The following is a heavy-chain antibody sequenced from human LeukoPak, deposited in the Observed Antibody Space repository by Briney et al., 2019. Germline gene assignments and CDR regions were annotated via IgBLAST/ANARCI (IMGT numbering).Heavy chain of an antibody. Sequence: GGSLRLSCAASGFTFSSCAMSWVRQAPGKGLEWVSAISGSGGSTYYADSVKGRFTISRDNSKNTLYLQMNSLRAEDTAVYYCARYCSSTSCYRSPDAFDIWGQGTMVTVSS. CDR2: ISGSGGST. D-gene: IGHD2-2*01. CDR3: ARYCSSTSCYRSPDAFDI. CDR1: GFTFSSCA. J-gene: IGHJ3*02. V-gene: IGHV3-23*01.